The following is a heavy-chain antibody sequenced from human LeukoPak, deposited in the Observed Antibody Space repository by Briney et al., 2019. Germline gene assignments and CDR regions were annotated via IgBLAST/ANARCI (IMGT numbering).Heavy chain of an antibody. CDR1: GFTFSDYN. V-gene: IGHV3-11*01. Sequence: GGLRLSCAASGFTFSDYNMRWIRQAPGKGLEWVSSISRSGSTKYYADSVKGRFTISRDNAKNSLFLQMNSLRAEDTAVYYCARVLRYCSGGNCYSGGLGYMDVWGKGTTVTISS. CDR3: ARVLRYCSGGNCYSGGLGYMDV. D-gene: IGHD2-15*01. J-gene: IGHJ6*03. CDR2: ISRSGSTK.